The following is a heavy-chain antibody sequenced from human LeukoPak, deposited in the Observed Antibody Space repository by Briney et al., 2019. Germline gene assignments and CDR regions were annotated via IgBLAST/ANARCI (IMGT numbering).Heavy chain of an antibody. V-gene: IGHV3-23*01. CDR1: GFTFSGYA. CDR2: ISGSGGST. J-gene: IGHJ6*02. CDR3: AKEGPAAGYYYGMDV. D-gene: IGHD2-2*01. Sequence: GGSLRLSCAASGFTFSGYAMSWVRQAPGKGLEWVSAISGSGGSTYYADSVRGRFTISRDNSKNTLYLQMNSLRAEDTAVYYCAKEGPAAGYYYGMDVWGQGTTVTVSS.